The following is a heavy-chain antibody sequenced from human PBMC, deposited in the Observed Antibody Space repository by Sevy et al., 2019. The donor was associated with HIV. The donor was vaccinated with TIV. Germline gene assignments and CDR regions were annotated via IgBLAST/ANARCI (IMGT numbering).Heavy chain of an antibody. CDR2: ISGRGDAT. CDR1: GFTFGSYA. CDR3: AKHISSGYYYYYYTDV. D-gene: IGHD6-6*01. V-gene: IGHV3-23*01. J-gene: IGHJ6*03. Sequence: GGSLRLSCAASGFTFGSYAVSWVRQAPGKGLEWVSAISGRGDATYYSDSVKGRFTISGDNSKNTLYLQMNSLRAEDTAVYYCAKHISSGYYYYYYTDVWGKGTTVTVSS.